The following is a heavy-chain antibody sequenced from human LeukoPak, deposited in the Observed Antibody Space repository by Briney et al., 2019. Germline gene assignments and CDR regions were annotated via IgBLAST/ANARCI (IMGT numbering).Heavy chain of an antibody. CDR1: GFTFSSYG. CDR2: ISYDGSNK. Sequence: GGSLRPSCAASGFTFSSYGMHWVRQAPGKGLEWVAVISYDGSNKYYADSVKGRFTISRDNSKNTLFLQMNNLRAEDTTVYYCAKDRLWFGERDASDIWGQGTMVTVSS. V-gene: IGHV3-30*18. CDR3: AKDRLWFGERDASDI. J-gene: IGHJ3*02. D-gene: IGHD3-10*01.